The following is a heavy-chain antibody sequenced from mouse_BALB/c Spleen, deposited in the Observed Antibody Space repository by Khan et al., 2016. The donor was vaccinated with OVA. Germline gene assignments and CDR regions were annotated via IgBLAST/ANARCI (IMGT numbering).Heavy chain of an antibody. J-gene: IGHJ2*01. CDR2: ISYSGST. CDR1: GDSITSGY. D-gene: IGHD2-10*01. CDR3: AGTSYYGNYYFDY. Sequence: EMQLQESGPSLVKPSQTLSLTCSVTGDSITSGYWNWIRKFPGNKLEYMGYISYSGSTYYNPSLTSRISITRDTSKNQHYLQLNSMTTEDSATYXCAGTSYYGNYYFDYWGQGTTLTVSS. V-gene: IGHV3-8*02.